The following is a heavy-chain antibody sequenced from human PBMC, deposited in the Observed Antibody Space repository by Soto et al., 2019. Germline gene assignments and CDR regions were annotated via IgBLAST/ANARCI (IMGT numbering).Heavy chain of an antibody. CDR3: AKDWGFGELWT. CDR2: ISGGGSST. CDR1: GFTFSDYA. D-gene: IGHD3-10*01. V-gene: IGHV3-23*01. Sequence: EVQLLESGGGLVQPGGSLRLSCAPSGFTFSDYAMSWVRQAPGKGLEWVSSISGGGSSTYYADSVKGRFTISRDTSKNTLYLQMNSLGAEDTALYYCAKDWGFGELWTCGQGTLVTVSS. J-gene: IGHJ5*02.